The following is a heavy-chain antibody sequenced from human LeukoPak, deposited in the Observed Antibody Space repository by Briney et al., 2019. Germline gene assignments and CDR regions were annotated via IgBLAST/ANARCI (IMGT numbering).Heavy chain of an antibody. V-gene: IGHV3-74*01. CDR2: ISPDGSST. J-gene: IGHJ4*02. Sequence: PGGSLRLSCAASGFTFSIYWMHWVRQAPGKGLVWVSRISPDGSSTNYADSVKGRFTISRDDARNILYLQMNSLRAEDTSVYYCASNFAGSNRDYWGQGTLVTVSS. D-gene: IGHD6-13*01. CDR1: GFTFSIYW. CDR3: ASNFAGSNRDY.